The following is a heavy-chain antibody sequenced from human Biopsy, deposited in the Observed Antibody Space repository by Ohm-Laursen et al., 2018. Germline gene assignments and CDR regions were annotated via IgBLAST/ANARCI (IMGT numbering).Heavy chain of an antibody. CDR2: IYPVGST. CDR1: GGDINNYY. D-gene: IGHD3-22*01. V-gene: IGHV4-4*07. Sequence: GTLSFTCNVSGGDINNYYWSWIRQLAGKGLEWIGRIYPVGSTNYNPSLKSRFTMSVDTSKKQFSLRVRSVTAADTAMYYCASVVLGPTNDAFDLWGQGTMVVVSS. J-gene: IGHJ3*01. CDR3: ASVVLGPTNDAFDL.